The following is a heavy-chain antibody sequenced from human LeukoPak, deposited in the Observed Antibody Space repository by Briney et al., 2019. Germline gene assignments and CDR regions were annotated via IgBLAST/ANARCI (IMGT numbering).Heavy chain of an antibody. D-gene: IGHD3-9*01. J-gene: IGHJ4*02. CDR1: GYGFINYG. CDR3: ARDSELRYFDY. Sequence: ASVKVSCKTSGYGFINYGISWVRQAPGQGLEWMGWISAFNGDTNYAQKFQGRVTMTRDTSISTAYMELSSLRSEDTTVYYCARDSELRYFDYWGQGTLVTVSS. CDR2: ISAFNGDT. V-gene: IGHV1-18*01.